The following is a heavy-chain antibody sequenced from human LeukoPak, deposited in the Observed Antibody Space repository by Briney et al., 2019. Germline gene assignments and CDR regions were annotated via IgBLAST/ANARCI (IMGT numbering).Heavy chain of an antibody. CDR1: GGSISSYY. J-gene: IGHJ4*02. D-gene: IGHD3-3*01. V-gene: IGHV4-59*08. CDR3: ARAVGVVKHLDY. CDR2: IYYSGST. Sequence: PSETLSLTCTVSGGSISSYYWSRIRQPPGKGLEWIGYIYYSGSTNYNPSLKSRVTISVDTSKNQFSLKLSSVTAADTAVYYCARAVGVVKHLDYWGQGTLVTVSS.